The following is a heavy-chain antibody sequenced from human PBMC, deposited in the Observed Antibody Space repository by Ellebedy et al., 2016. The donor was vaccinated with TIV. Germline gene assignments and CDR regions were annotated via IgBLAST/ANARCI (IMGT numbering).Heavy chain of an antibody. J-gene: IGHJ3*02. CDR1: GGSISSYD. CDR3: ARVVWQQPVSYAFAI. D-gene: IGHD6-13*01. CDR2: ISYSGTT. V-gene: IGHV4-59*01. Sequence: MPSETLSLTCTVSGGSISSYDWSWIRQDPGKGLGWIVYISYSGTTNYNPSLKSRVTISVDTSRNHFSLRLSSVTAAYTAVYYCARVVWQQPVSYAFAIWGQGTMVTVSS.